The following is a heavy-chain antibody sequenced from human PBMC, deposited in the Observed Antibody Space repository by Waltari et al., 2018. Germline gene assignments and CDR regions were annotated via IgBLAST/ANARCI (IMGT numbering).Heavy chain of an antibody. CDR2: ISYEGSNK. J-gene: IGHJ4*02. Sequence: QVQLVESGGGVVQPGRSLRLSCAASGFTFSSYAMHWVRQAPGKGLEWVAVISYEGSNKYYADSVKGRFTISRDNSKNTLYLQMNSLRAEDTAVYYCARDRGFSAAAVNFDYWGQGTLVTVSS. D-gene: IGHD6-13*01. CDR1: GFTFSSYA. V-gene: IGHV3-30-3*01. CDR3: ARDRGFSAAAVNFDY.